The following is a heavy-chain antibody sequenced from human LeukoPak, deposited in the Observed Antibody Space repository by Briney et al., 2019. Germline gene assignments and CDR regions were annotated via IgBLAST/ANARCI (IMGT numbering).Heavy chain of an antibody. D-gene: IGHD3-10*01. J-gene: IGHJ3*02. Sequence: SETLSLTCAVSGGSISSGGYSWSWIRQPPGKGLEWIGYIYYSGSTYHNPSLKSRVTISVDTSKNQFSLKLSSVTAADTAVYYCARARHSAGDDAFDIWGQGTMVTVSS. CDR3: ARARHSAGDDAFDI. CDR1: GGSISSGGYS. V-gene: IGHV4-30-4*07. CDR2: IYYSGST.